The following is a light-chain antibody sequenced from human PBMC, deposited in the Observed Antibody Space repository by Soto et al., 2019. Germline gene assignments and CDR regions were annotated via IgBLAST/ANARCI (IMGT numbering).Light chain of an antibody. CDR2: GAS. CDR1: QSVTSSY. J-gene: IGKJ1*01. CDR3: QQYGSSPWT. V-gene: IGKV3-20*01. Sequence: EIVLTQSPGTLSLSPGERATLSYRASQSVTSSYLAWYQRKPGQAPRLLIYGASSRATGIPDRFSGSGSGTDFTLTISRLEPEDFAVYYCQQYGSSPWTFGQVTKVEIK.